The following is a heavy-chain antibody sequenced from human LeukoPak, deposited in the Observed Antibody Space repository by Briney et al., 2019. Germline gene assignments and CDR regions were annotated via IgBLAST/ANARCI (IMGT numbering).Heavy chain of an antibody. CDR1: GFTFSSFA. J-gene: IGHJ4*02. CDR2: ISGSGAGT. Sequence: GGSLRLSRAASGFTFSSFALSWVRHAPGKGLEWVSAISGSGAGTYYADSVKGRFTISRDNSKNTLYLQMTGLRAEDTAVYYCAKVLHYYDDNTSPGYWGRGTLVTVSS. CDR3: AKVLHYYDDNTSPGY. V-gene: IGHV3-23*01. D-gene: IGHD3-22*01.